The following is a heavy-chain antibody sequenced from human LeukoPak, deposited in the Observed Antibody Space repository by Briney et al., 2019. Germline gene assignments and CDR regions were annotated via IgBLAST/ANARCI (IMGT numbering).Heavy chain of an antibody. J-gene: IGHJ6*02. D-gene: IGHD6-19*01. CDR3: ARLRGAVAGEDYHYGMDV. Sequence: GESLKISCKGSGYSFTSYWIGWVRQMPGKGLEWMGIIYPGDSDTRYSPSFQGQVTISADKSISTAYLQWSSLKASDTAMYYCARLRGAVAGEDYHYGMDVWGQGTTVTVSS. CDR2: IYPGDSDT. CDR1: GYSFTSYW. V-gene: IGHV5-51*01.